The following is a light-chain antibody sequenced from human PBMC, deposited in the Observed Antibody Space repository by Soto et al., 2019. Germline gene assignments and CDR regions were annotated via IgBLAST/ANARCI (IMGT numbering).Light chain of an antibody. CDR2: GAS. J-gene: IGKJ1*01. Sequence: EIVMTQSPATLSVSPGERATLSCRASQSVGSSLAWYQQEPGQAPRLLIYGASTRATGIPARFSGSGSGTEFTLPISSLQSEDFATYYCQQYYRYPWMFGQGTKVEIK. CDR1: QSVGSS. CDR3: QQYYRYPWM. V-gene: IGKV3-15*01.